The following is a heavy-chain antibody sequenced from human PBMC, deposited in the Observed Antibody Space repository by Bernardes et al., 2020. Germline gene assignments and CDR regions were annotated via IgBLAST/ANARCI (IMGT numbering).Heavy chain of an antibody. Sequence: VEALFLSCEVSGLIFSSLWMQWVRQAPGTGLEWVADIKEDGSVIHYVDSVKGRFTISRDNAKNSVYLQMSSLRVEYTARYFCVRGNGWLFDQWGKETLVTVSS. CDR3: VRGNGWLFDQ. CDR1: GLIFSSLW. V-gene: IGHV3-7*03. J-gene: IGHJ4*02. CDR2: IKEDGSVI. D-gene: IGHD6-19*01.